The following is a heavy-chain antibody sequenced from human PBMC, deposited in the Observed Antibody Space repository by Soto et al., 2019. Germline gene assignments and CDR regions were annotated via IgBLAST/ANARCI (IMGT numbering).Heavy chain of an antibody. V-gene: IGHV4-4*02. J-gene: IGHJ4*02. Sequence: QVQLQESGPGLVKPSGTLSLTCAVSGDSINSNNWWSWVRQPPGKGLEWIGEIYHSGSTNYNPSLKSRVTMSRDNSRNQVSLILSSVTAADTAVYYCAFPSTNDFDYWGQGTLVTVSS. CDR1: GDSINSNNW. D-gene: IGHD1-1*01. CDR2: IYHSGST. CDR3: AFPSTNDFDY.